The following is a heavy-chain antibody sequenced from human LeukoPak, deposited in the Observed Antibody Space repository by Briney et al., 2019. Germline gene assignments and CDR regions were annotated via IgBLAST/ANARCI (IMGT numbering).Heavy chain of an antibody. CDR2: IYTSGST. V-gene: IGHV4-4*09. D-gene: IGHD4-11*01. CDR1: GGSISSYY. CDR3: AGTTTLVDY. J-gene: IGHJ4*02. Sequence: PSETLSLTCTVSGGSISSYYWSWIRQPPGKGLEWIGYIYTSGSTNYNPSLKSRVTISVDTSKNQLSLKLSSVTAADTAVYYCAGTTTLVDYWGQGTLVTVSS.